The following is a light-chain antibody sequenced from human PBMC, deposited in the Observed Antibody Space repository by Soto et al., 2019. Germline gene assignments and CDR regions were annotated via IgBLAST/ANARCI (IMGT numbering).Light chain of an antibody. CDR1: QSVSSN. CDR2: ATS. Sequence: EIVMTQSPVTLSVSPGERATLSCRASQSVSSNLAWYQQKPGQAPRLLIYATSTRATGVPDRFSGSGSGTEFTLTISSLQSEDFAVYHCQQYDNKPPITFGQGTRLESK. J-gene: IGKJ5*01. V-gene: IGKV3-15*01. CDR3: QQYDNKPPIT.